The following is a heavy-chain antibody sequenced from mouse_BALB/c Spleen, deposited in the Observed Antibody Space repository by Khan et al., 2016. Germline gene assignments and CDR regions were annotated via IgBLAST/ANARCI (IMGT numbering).Heavy chain of an antibody. CDR1: GYSITSDYA. V-gene: IGHV3-2*02. Sequence: EVQLQESGPGLVKPSQSLSLTCTVTGYSITSDYAWNWIRQFPGSKLEWMGYINFSGSTSYNPSLKSRISISRDTPKNQFFLQLNSVTTEDTATYYGTRGYYYFDYGGQGTTLTVSA. CDR2: INFSGST. J-gene: IGHJ2*01. CDR3: TRGYYYFDY. D-gene: IGHD2-3*01.